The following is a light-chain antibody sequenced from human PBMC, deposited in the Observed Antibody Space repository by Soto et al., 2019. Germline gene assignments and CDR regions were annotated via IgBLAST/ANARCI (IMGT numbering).Light chain of an antibody. V-gene: IGKV1-39*01. Sequence: DVQVTRSPSSLSASSGDRVTITCRASQPITKYLNWYQQKPGKAPELLIYAASSLQSGVPSRFSGTESGKDFTLTISSLQPEDFATYFCQQSYSTPRTFGQGTKVDIK. CDR1: QPITKY. J-gene: IGKJ1*01. CDR2: AAS. CDR3: QQSYSTPRT.